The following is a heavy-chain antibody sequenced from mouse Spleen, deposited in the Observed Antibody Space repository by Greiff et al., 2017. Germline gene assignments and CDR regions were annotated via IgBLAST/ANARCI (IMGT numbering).Heavy chain of an antibody. J-gene: IGHJ2*01. CDR2: IDPETGGT. CDR1: GYTFTDYE. V-gene: IGHV1-15*01. CDR3: TLDYGSSYDY. Sequence: VQLQQSGAELVRPGASVTLSCKASGYTFTDYEMHWVKQTPVHGLEWIGAIDPETGGTAYNQKFKGKATLTADKSSSTAYMELRSLTSEDSAVYYCTLDYGSSYDYWGQGTTLTVSS. D-gene: IGHD1-1*01.